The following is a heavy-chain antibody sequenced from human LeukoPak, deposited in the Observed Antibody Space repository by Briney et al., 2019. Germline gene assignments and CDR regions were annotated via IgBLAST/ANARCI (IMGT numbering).Heavy chain of an antibody. CDR1: GGSFSGYY. J-gene: IGHJ6*02. D-gene: IGHD6-19*01. CDR3: ARASSSSGWTYYYYGMDV. CDR2: INHSGST. V-gene: IGHV4-34*01. Sequence: SETLSLTCAVYGGSFSGYYWSWIRQPPGKGLEWIGEINHSGSTNYNPSLKSRVTISVDTSKNQFSLKLSSVTAADTAVYYCARASSSSGWTYYYYGMDVWGQGTTVTVSS.